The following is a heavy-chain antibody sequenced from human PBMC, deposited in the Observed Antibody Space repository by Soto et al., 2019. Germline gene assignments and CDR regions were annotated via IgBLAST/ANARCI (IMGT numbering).Heavy chain of an antibody. CDR1: GLTLGHYG. CDR2: IWDDGIKK. D-gene: IGHD3-16*01. CDR3: VRGGNVAGAFDI. Sequence: QVQLVESGGGVVQPGRSLRLSCAASGLTLGHYGMHWVRRAPGKGLEWVAVIWDDGIKKFYPDSVRGRFTISRDNSENTLFLQMNSLTAEDTAIYYCVRGGNVAGAFDIWGQGTMVTVSS. V-gene: IGHV3-33*01. J-gene: IGHJ3*02.